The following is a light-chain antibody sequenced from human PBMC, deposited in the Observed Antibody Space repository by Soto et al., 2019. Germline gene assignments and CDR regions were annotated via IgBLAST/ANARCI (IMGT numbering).Light chain of an antibody. CDR1: SSNIGTNY. V-gene: IGLV1-47*01. CDR2: SND. Sequence: QSVLTQSPSASGTPGQRVTISCSGSSSNIGTNYVYWYQQFPGTAPKVLIYSNDKRPSGVPDRFSGSKSGTSASLAISGLRSEDAADYYCAAWDDSLSGPVFGGGTKLTVL. J-gene: IGLJ2*01. CDR3: AAWDDSLSGPV.